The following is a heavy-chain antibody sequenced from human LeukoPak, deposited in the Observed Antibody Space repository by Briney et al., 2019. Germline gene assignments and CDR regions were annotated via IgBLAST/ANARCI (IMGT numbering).Heavy chain of an antibody. CDR1: GYTFTSNY. J-gene: IGHJ5*02. D-gene: IGHD6-13*01. V-gene: IGHV1-46*01. CDR3: AREWPSSRSDWFDP. Sequence: ASVKVSCKASGYTFTSNYIHWVRQAPGQGLEWMGMIYPRDGSTSYAQKFQGRVTVTRDTSTSTVHMELSGLRSEDTAVYYCAREWPSSRSDWFDPWGQGTLVTVSS. CDR2: IYPRDGST.